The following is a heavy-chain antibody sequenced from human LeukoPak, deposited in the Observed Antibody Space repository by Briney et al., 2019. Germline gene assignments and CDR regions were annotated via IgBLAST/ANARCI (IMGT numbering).Heavy chain of an antibody. CDR3: VKAPDSRLLTYSKPQFQS. D-gene: IGHD2-15*01. CDR2: LWYDGTYK. CDR1: GFTFSNYG. J-gene: IGHJ4*02. V-gene: IGHV3-33*06. Sequence: GGSLRLSCVASGFTFSNYGMHWVRQAPGKGLEWVAVLWYDGTYKFYADSVKGRFTISRDNSENTLYLEMISLRAEDTAVYYCVKAPDSRLLTYSKPQFQSWGQGTLVTVSS.